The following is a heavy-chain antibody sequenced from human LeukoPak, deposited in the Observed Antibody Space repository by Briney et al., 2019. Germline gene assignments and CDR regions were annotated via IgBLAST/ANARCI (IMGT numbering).Heavy chain of an antibody. J-gene: IGHJ4*02. CDR2: IKQDGSDK. Sequence: PGGSLRLSCAASGFTFSSYWMTWVRQAPGKGPEWVASIKQDGSDKNYVDSVKGRFTISRDNAKNSLYLQMNSLRDEDTAVYYCARTRLSSGCWGQGTLVTVSS. V-gene: IGHV3-7*01. CDR1: GFTFSSYW. CDR3: ARTRLSSGC. D-gene: IGHD2/OR15-2a*01.